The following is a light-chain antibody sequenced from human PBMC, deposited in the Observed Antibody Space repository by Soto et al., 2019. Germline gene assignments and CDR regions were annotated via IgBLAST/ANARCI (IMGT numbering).Light chain of an antibody. CDR2: RVN. Sequence: QSALTQPASVSGSPGQSITISCSGSSSDIGAYNHVAWFQQFPGETPKLVIYRVNDRPSGVSYRFSGSKSGNTASLTISGLQADDEADYYCISYTVSRSYVFGTGTKLTVL. J-gene: IGLJ1*01. CDR3: ISYTVSRSYV. V-gene: IGLV2-14*01. CDR1: SSDIGAYNH.